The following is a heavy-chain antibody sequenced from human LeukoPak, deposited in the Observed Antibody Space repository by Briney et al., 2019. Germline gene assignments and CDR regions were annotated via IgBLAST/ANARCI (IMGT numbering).Heavy chain of an antibody. V-gene: IGHV1-8*01. J-gene: IGHJ5*02. Sequence: ASVKVSCKASGYTFTSYDINWVRQATGQGLEWMGWMNPNSGNTGYAQKFQGRVTMTRNTSISTAYMELSSLRSEDTAVYYCARGPSRYFDWEQSRNWFDPWGQGTLVTVSS. D-gene: IGHD3-9*01. CDR3: ARGPSRYFDWEQSRNWFDP. CDR2: MNPNSGNT. CDR1: GYTFTSYD.